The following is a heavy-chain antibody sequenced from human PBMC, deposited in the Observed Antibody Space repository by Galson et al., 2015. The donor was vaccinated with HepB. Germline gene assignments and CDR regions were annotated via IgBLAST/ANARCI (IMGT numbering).Heavy chain of an antibody. CDR2: IYYSRRT. V-gene: IGHV4-39*07. J-gene: IGHJ5*02. Sequence: ETLSLTCTVSGGSISSSSYYWGWIRQPPGKGLEWIGSIYYSRRTNYNPSLKSRVAISVDTSKNQFSLKLSSVTAADTAMYYCARLGFKTARFDLWGQGTLVTVSS. CDR1: GGSISSSSYY. CDR3: ARLGFKTARFDL.